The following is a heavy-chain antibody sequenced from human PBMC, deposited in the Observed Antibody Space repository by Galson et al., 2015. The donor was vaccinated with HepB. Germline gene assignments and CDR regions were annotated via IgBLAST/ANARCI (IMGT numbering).Heavy chain of an antibody. D-gene: IGHD3-22*01. Sequence: SLRLSCAASGFTFSSYGMHWVRQAPGKGLEWVAVIWYDGSNKYYADSVKGRFTISRDNSKNTLYLQMNSLRAEDTAVYYCARDGQWLPRTYYYYYMDVWGKGTTVTVSS. CDR1: GFTFSSYG. J-gene: IGHJ6*03. CDR2: IWYDGSNK. CDR3: ARDGQWLPRTYYYYYMDV. V-gene: IGHV3-33*01.